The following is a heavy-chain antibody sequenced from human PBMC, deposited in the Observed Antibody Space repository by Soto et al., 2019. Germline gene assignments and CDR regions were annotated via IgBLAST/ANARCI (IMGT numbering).Heavy chain of an antibody. CDR3: AREGPYRSGRYDSGRFYYYMDV. CDR2: INSDGSST. CDR1: GFTFSSYW. V-gene: IGHV3-74*01. J-gene: IGHJ6*03. D-gene: IGHD3-3*01. Sequence: GGSLRLSCAASGFTFSSYWMHWVRQAPGKGLVWVSRINSDGSSTSYADSVKGRFTISRDNAKNTLYLQMNSLRAEDTAVYYCAREGPYRSGRYDSGRFYYYMDVWGKGTTVTVSS.